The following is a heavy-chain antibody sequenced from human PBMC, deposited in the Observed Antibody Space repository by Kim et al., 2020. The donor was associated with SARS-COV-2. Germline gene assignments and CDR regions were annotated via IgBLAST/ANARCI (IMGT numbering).Heavy chain of an antibody. Sequence: KFQGSVTMTRDTSTSTVYMELSSLRSEDTAVYYCARDEADIVVENYGMDVWGQGTTVTVSS. CDR3: ARDEADIVVENYGMDV. J-gene: IGHJ6*02. D-gene: IGHD2-2*01. V-gene: IGHV1-46*01.